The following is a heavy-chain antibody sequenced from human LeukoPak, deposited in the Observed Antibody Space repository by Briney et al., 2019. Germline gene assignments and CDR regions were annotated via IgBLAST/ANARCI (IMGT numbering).Heavy chain of an antibody. J-gene: IGHJ4*02. CDR1: GGSISSYY. D-gene: IGHD3-22*01. V-gene: IGHV4-59*01. CDR3: ARRDSSGSYYY. Sequence: PSETLSLTCTVSGGSISSYYWSWIRQPPGKGLEWIGYIYYSGSTNYNPSLKSRVTISVDTSKDQFSLKLSSVTAADTAIYYCARRDSSGSYYYWGQGTLVTVSS. CDR2: IYYSGST.